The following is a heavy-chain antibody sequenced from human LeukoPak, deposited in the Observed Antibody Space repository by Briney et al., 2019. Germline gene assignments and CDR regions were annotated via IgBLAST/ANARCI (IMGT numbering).Heavy chain of an antibody. CDR3: ARGGSPPEALGDAFDN. Sequence: GYLGLSFACSGFPFRRYWMHWVRQAPGKGLGRVSRSKSDGSSPINADSVKRRFTISRDNAKNTLYLQMNSLRVEDTAVYFCARGGSPPEALGDAFDNWGQGTMVTVSS. V-gene: IGHV3-74*01. D-gene: IGHD1-26*01. J-gene: IGHJ3*02. CDR1: GFPFRRYW. CDR2: SKSDGSSP.